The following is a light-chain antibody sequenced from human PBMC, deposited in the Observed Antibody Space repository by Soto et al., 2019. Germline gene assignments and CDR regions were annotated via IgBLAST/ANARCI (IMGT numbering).Light chain of an antibody. CDR2: DAS. J-gene: IGKJ1*01. CDR1: QSISNW. V-gene: IGKV1-5*01. Sequence: DIHVTQSPSTLSASVGARVTITCRASQSISNWVAWYQQKPGKAPKLLIYDASSLESGVPSRFSGSGSGTEFTLTISSLQPDDFATYYCQQYNSYWTFGQGTKVDIK. CDR3: QQYNSYWT.